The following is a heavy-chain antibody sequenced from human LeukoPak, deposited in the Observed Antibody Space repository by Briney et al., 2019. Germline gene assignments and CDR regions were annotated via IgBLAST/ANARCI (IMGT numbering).Heavy chain of an antibody. J-gene: IGHJ6*02. CDR3: AKDLITMVRGSPMDV. D-gene: IGHD3-10*01. CDR1: GFTFSTYW. Sequence: GGSLRLSCAASGFTFSTYWMHWVRQVPGKGLVWVSRISPDGTSALYADSVKGRFTISRDNAKNTLYLQLSSLRAEDTAVYYCAKDLITMVRGSPMDVWGQGTTVTVSS. CDR2: ISPDGTSA. V-gene: IGHV3-74*01.